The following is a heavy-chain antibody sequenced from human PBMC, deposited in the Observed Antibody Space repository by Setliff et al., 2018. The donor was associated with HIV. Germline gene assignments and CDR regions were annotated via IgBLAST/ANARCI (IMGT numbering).Heavy chain of an antibody. J-gene: IGHJ4*02. D-gene: IGHD3-9*01. CDR2: IYYSGSI. Sequence: SETLSLTCTVSGGSISSYYWSWIRQPPGKGLEWMGSIYYSGSIYYSPSLKSRVTISVDTSKNQFSLKLSSVTAADMAVYYCARRGAYYDILTGYRSHYFDYWGQGTLVTVSS. CDR3: ARRGAYYDILTGYRSHYFDY. CDR1: GGSISSYY. V-gene: IGHV4-59*05.